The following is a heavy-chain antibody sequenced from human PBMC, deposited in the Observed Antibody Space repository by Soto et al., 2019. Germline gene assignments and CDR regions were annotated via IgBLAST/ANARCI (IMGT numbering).Heavy chain of an antibody. CDR1: GYTFTSYA. D-gene: IGHD4-17*01. CDR2: INAGNSDT. V-gene: IGHV1-3*01. Sequence: ASVKVSCKASGYTFTSYAMHWVRQAPGQRLEWMGWINAGNSDTTYSQKFQGRVTITSDTSASTAYMELTSLRAEDTAVYYCLKDADTDRAKDGDRLRWYQVDLWGQGTLVTVSS. CDR3: LKDADTDRAKDGDRLRWYQVDL. J-gene: IGHJ5*02.